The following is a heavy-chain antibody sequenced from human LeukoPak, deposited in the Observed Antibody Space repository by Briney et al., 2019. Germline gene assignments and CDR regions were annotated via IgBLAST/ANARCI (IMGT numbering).Heavy chain of an antibody. J-gene: IGHJ4*02. CDR1: GGSIINYY. CDR2: VCYDGST. Sequence: PETLSLTCTVSGGSIINYYWSWIRQPPEKGLEWIGYVCYDGSTNYNPSLKSRVTMSVDTSKNQLSLKLSSVTAADTPVYYCARHPPATGRFDYWGQGTLGTVSS. CDR3: ARHPPATGRFDY. D-gene: IGHD1-14*01. V-gene: IGHV4-59*01.